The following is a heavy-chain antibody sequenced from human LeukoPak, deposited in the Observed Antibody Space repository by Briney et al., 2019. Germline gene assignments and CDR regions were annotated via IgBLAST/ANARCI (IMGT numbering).Heavy chain of an antibody. Sequence: GGSLRLSCAASGFTFSSYEMNWVRQAPGKGLEWVSYISSSGSTMYYADSVKGRFTISRDNAKNSLYLQMNSLRAEDTAVYYCARDRLLEDRDYHYYYYMDVWGIGTTVTVSS. J-gene: IGHJ6*03. CDR1: GFTFSSYE. D-gene: IGHD1-1*01. CDR3: ARDRLLEDRDYHYYYYMDV. V-gene: IGHV3-48*03. CDR2: ISSSGSTM.